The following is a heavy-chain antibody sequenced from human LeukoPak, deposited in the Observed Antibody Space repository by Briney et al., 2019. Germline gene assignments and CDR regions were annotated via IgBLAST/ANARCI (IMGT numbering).Heavy chain of an antibody. CDR3: ARDLRSIAADWFDP. Sequence: SETLSLTCTVSGGSISSYYWSWIRQPPGKGLEWIGYIYYSGSTNYNPSLKSRVTISVDTSKNQFSLELSSVTAADTAVYYCARDLRSIAADWFDPWGQGTLVTVSS. J-gene: IGHJ5*02. CDR1: GGSISSYY. D-gene: IGHD6-13*01. CDR2: IYYSGST. V-gene: IGHV4-59*01.